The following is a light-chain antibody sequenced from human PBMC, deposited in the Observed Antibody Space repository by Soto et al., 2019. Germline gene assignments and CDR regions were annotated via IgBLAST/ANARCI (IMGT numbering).Light chain of an antibody. CDR3: QSYDSSLSRV. Sequence: QPVLTQPPSVSGAPGQRVTISCTGSISNIGAGYDVHWYQQLPGTAPKLLIYGNSNRPSGVPDRFSGSKSGTSASLAITGLQAEDEADYYCQSYDSSLSRVFGGGTKLTVL. V-gene: IGLV1-40*01. CDR1: ISNIGAGYD. CDR2: GNS. J-gene: IGLJ2*01.